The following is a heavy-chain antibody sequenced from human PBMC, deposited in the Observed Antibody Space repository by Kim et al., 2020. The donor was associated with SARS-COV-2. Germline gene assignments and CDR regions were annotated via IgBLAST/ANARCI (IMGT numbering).Heavy chain of an antibody. Sequence: SLRLSCAASGFTFDDYAMHWVRQAPGKGLEWVSGISWNSGSIGYADSVKGRFTISRDNAKNSLYLQMNSLRAEDTALYYCAKSLPHGYDSSGYMPWAFDIWGQGTMVTVSS. V-gene: IGHV3-9*01. D-gene: IGHD3-22*01. CDR3: AKSLPHGYDSSGYMPWAFDI. CDR2: ISWNSGSI. CDR1: GFTFDDYA. J-gene: IGHJ3*02.